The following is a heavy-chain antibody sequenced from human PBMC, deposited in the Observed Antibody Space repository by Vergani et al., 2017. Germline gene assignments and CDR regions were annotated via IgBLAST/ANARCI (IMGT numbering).Heavy chain of an antibody. CDR2: IYYSGST. CDR1: GGPISSSSYY. J-gene: IGHJ4*02. V-gene: IGHV4-39*07. Sequence: QLQLQESGPGLVKPSETLSLTCTVSGGPISSSSYYWGWIRQPPGKGLEWIGSIYYSGSTYYNPSLKRQVTSSVDTSKHQFSLKLSSVTAADTAVYYCASQRGIGYYFDYWGQGTLVTVSS. CDR3: ASQRGIGYYFDY. D-gene: IGHD6-13*01.